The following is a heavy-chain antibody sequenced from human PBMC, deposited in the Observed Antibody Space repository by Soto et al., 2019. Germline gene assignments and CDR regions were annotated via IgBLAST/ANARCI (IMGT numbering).Heavy chain of an antibody. V-gene: IGHV5-51*01. J-gene: IGHJ6*02. Sequence: GESLKISCKGSGYSFTSYWIGWVRQMPGKGLEWMGIIYPGDSDTRYSLSFQGQVTISADKSISTAYLQWSSLKASDTAVYYCARISSTSSRYYYGMDVWGQGTTVTVSS. CDR1: GYSFTSYW. CDR2: IYPGDSDT. D-gene: IGHD2-2*01. CDR3: ARISSTSSRYYYGMDV.